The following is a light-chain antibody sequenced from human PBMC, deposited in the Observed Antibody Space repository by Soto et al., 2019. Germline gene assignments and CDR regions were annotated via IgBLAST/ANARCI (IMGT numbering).Light chain of an antibody. CDR1: QSVSSSY. CDR3: HQRSSWQIT. Sequence: EIVLTQSPGTLSLSPGERATLSCRASQSVSSSYLAWYQQKPGQAPRLLIYGASTRATGIPARFSGSGSGTEFTLTIASLQSEDFAVYYCHQRSSWQITFGQGTRLDIK. CDR2: GAS. J-gene: IGKJ5*01. V-gene: IGKV3D-20*02.